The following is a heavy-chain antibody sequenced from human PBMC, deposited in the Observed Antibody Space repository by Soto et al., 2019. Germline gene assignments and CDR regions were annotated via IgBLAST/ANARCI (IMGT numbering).Heavy chain of an antibody. CDR1: GFTFSSYS. Sequence: EVQLVESGGGLVKPGGSLRLSCAASGFTFSSYSMNWVRQAPGKGLEWVSSISSSSRYICYADSVKGRFTISRDNAKNYLYLQKSSLRAEDTDVYYCAAEGYNCSGGSYYRTFDYWGQGTLVTVSS. CDR2: ISSSSRYI. CDR3: AAEGYNCSGGSYYRTFDY. D-gene: IGHD2-15*01. J-gene: IGHJ4*02. V-gene: IGHV3-21*01.